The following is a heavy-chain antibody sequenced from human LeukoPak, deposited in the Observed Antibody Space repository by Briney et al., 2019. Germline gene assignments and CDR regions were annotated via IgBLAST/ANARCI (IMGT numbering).Heavy chain of an antibody. J-gene: IGHJ5*02. CDR1: GYTFTGYY. CDR2: INPNSGGT. V-gene: IGHV1-2*02. Sequence: ASVKVSCKASGYTFTGYYMHWVRQAPGQGLEWMGWINPNSGGTNYAQKFQGRVTMTRDTSISTAYMELSRLRSDDTAVYYCARDKSRYSNWFDPWGQGTLVTVSS. D-gene: IGHD3-9*01. CDR3: ARDKSRYSNWFDP.